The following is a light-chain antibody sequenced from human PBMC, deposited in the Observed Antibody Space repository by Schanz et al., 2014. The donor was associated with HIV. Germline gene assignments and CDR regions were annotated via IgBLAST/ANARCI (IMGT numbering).Light chain of an antibody. J-gene: IGLJ2*01. V-gene: IGLV1-44*01. CDR2: SGN. CDR3: SSYTSSSTVV. Sequence: QSVLTQPPSASGTPGQTVTISCSGSSSNIGSNGVNWYQQFPGTAPKLLIYSGNQRPSGVPDRFSGSKSGTSASLAISGLQSEDEADYYCSSYTSSSTVVFGGGTKLTVL. CDR1: SSNIGSNG.